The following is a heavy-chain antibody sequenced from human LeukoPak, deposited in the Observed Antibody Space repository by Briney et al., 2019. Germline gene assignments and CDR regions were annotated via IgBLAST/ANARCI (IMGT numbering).Heavy chain of an antibody. CDR1: GYIITNYW. D-gene: IGHD6-19*01. CDR2: IDPSDSCT. Sequence: ESPLIFCKSSGYIITNYWIIWVRHMPGEGVEWMGRIDPSDSCTKYSASFEGHVNIPSEKSISTAYLQRSTLKASDTAIYYCARHPRSLYTSGWIDACDIWGEGEMVTVSS. CDR3: ARHPRSLYTSGWIDACDI. J-gene: IGHJ3*02. V-gene: IGHV5-10-1*01.